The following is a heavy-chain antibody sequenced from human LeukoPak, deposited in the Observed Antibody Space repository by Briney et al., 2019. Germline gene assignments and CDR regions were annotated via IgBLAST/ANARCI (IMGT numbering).Heavy chain of an antibody. V-gene: IGHV4-34*01. J-gene: IGHJ4*02. Sequence: PSETLSLTCAVYGGSFSGYYWSWIRQPPGKGLEWLGEINHSGSTNYNPSLKSRVTISVDTSKNQFSLKLSSVTAADTAVYYCARARGYSYGVFDYWGQGTLVTVSS. CDR2: INHSGST. CDR3: ARARGYSYGVFDY. CDR1: GGSFSGYY. D-gene: IGHD5-18*01.